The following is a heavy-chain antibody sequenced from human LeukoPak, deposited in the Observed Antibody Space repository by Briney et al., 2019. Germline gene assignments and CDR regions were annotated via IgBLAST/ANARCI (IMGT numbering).Heavy chain of an antibody. J-gene: IGHJ6*03. D-gene: IGHD3-9*01. CDR1: GGSISSSSYY. Sequence: PSETLSLTCTVSGGSISSSSYYWGWIRQPPGKGLEWIGSIYYSGSTYYNPSLKSRVTISVDTSKNQFSLKLSSVTAADTAVYYCARVSWFPGSSYYYMDVWGKGTTVTVSS. CDR3: ARVSWFPGSSYYYMDV. V-gene: IGHV4-39*07. CDR2: IYYSGST.